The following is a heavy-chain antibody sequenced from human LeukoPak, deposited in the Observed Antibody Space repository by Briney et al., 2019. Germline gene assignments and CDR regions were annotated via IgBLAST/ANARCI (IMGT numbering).Heavy chain of an antibody. V-gene: IGHV3-23*01. CDR2: IRGSGGST. J-gene: IGHJ4*02. CDR3: AKGTSNVAAQAYYFDY. CDR1: GFTLSSYG. Sequence: PGGSLRLSCAASGFTLSSYGMSSVRQAPGKGLEWVSAIRGSGGSTYYADSVKGRFTISRDNSKNTLYLQMNSLRAEDTAVYYCAKGTSNVAAQAYYFDYWGQGTLVTVSS. D-gene: IGHD6-6*01.